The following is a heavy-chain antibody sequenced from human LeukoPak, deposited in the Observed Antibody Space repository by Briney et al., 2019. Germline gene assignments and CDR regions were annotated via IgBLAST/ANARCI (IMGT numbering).Heavy chain of an antibody. J-gene: IGHJ4*02. CDR2: ISYDGSNK. CDR3: AKGGNYDILTGGPPFSS. V-gene: IGHV3-30*18. D-gene: IGHD3-9*01. CDR1: GFTFSSYG. Sequence: GGSLRLSCAASGFTFSSYGMHWVRQAPGKGLEWVAVISYDGSNKYYADSVKGRFTISRDNSKNTLYLQMNSLRAEDTAVYCCAKGGNYDILTGGPPFSSWGQGTLVTVSS.